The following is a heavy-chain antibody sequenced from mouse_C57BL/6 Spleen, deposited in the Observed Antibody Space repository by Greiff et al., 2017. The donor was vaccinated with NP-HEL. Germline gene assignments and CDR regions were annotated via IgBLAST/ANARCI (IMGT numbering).Heavy chain of an antibody. CDR2: ISNGGGST. J-gene: IGHJ1*03. CDR1: GFTFSDYY. V-gene: IGHV5-12*01. CDR3: ARRPVPDWYFDV. Sequence: EVKLVESGGGLVQPGGSLKLSCAASGFTFSDYYMYWVRQTPEKRLEWVAYISNGGGSTYYPDTVKGRFTISRDNAKNTLYLQMSRLKSEDTAMYYCARRPVPDWYFDVWGTGTTVTVSS.